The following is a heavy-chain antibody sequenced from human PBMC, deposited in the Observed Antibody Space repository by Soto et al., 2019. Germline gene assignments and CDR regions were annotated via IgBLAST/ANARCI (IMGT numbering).Heavy chain of an antibody. CDR2: INPNSGGT. V-gene: IGHV1-2*02. CDR1: GYTFTGYY. D-gene: IGHD2-15*01. CDR3: ARDLAKGGGSAGFDY. J-gene: IGHJ4*02. Sequence: QVQLVQSGAEVKKPGASVKVSCKASGYTFTGYYIHWVRQAPGQGLEWMGWINPNSGGTKYPQKFQGRVTMTRDTSIRTVYMSLTGLKSDDTVVYFCARDLAKGGGSAGFDYWGQGTLVAVSS.